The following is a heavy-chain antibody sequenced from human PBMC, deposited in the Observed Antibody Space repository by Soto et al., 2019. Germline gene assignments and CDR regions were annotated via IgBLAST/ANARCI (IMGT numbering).Heavy chain of an antibody. J-gene: IGHJ4*02. Sequence: TLSLTFTVSGGSISSGGYYWSWIRQHPGKGLEWIGYIYYSGSTYYNPSLKSRVTISVDTSKNQFSLKLSSVTAADTAVYYCARDQYGDYDFDYWGQGTLVTVSS. CDR1: GGSISSGGYY. CDR3: ARDQYGDYDFDY. D-gene: IGHD4-17*01. V-gene: IGHV4-31*03. CDR2: IYYSGST.